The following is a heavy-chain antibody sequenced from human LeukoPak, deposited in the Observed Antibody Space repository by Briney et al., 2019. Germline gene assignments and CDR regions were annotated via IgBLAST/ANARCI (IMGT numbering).Heavy chain of an antibody. CDR3: AKHLSGSYRAFDY. D-gene: IGHD1-26*01. Sequence: PGRSLRLSCAASGFTFSSYAMSWVRQAPGKGLEWVSAISGSGGSTYYADSVKGRFTISRDNSKNTLYLQMNSLRAEGTAVYYCAKHLSGSYRAFDYWGQGTLVTVSS. V-gene: IGHV3-23*01. J-gene: IGHJ4*02. CDR2: ISGSGGST. CDR1: GFTFSSYA.